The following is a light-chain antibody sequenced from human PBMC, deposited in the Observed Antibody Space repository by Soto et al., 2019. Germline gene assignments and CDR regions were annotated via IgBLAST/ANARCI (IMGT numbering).Light chain of an antibody. V-gene: IGLV2-14*03. J-gene: IGLJ1*01. Sequence: QSVLTQPASVPGSPGQSITISCSGSSSDVGGYNAVSWYQQHPGKAPKLVIYDVSDRPSGISSRFSASKPGNTASLTISGLQAEDEADYYCSSYATGGSYVFGTGTKVTVL. CDR2: DVS. CDR3: SSYATGGSYV. CDR1: SSDVGGYNA.